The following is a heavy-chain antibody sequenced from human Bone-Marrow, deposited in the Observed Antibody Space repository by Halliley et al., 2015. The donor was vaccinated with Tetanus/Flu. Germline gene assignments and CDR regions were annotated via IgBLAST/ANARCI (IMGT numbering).Heavy chain of an antibody. CDR2: IYYSGRT. J-gene: IGHJ6*02. Sequence: LRLSCTVSGGSISNFYWSWIRQPPGRGLEWIGSIYYSGRTNYNPSLKSRVTVSVDTSKNQFSLKLTSVTAAEPAGSYCASGEGVTILSSGYDYAMDGWGQGTTVTVSS. D-gene: IGHD3-3*01. CDR1: GGSISNFY. V-gene: IGHV4-59*01. CDR3: ASGEGVTILSSGYDYAMDG.